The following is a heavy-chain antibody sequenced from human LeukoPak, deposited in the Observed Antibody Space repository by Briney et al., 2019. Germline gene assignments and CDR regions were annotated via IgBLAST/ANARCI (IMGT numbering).Heavy chain of an antibody. CDR3: ARVIVVVVAADY. J-gene: IGHJ4*02. CDR2: IYYSGST. CDR1: GGSISSSSYY. V-gene: IGHV4-39*07. Sequence: PSETLSLTCTVSGGSISSSSYYWGWIRQPPGKGLEWIGSIYYSGSTYYNPSLKSRVTISVDTSKNQFSLKLSSVTAADTAVYYCARVIVVVVAADYWGQGTLVTVSS. D-gene: IGHD2-15*01.